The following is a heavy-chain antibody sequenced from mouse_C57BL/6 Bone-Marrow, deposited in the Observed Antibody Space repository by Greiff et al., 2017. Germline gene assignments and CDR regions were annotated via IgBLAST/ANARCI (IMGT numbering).Heavy chain of an antibody. V-gene: IGHV1-64*01. J-gene: IGHJ4*01. CDR3: ARLSFGYAMDY. Sequence: QVQLQQPGAELVTPGASVQLSCKASGYTFTSYWMPWVKQRPGQGLEWIGMIHPNSGSPKYNEQFQSQDTLTVDKSSSTAYMQLCILTSEDSAVYYCARLSFGYAMDYWGQGPSVTVSS. CDR1: GYTFTSYW. CDR2: IHPNSGSP.